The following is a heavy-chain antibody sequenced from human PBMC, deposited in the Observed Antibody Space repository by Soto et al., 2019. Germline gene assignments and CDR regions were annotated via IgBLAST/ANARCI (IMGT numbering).Heavy chain of an antibody. D-gene: IGHD1-26*01. CDR2: IYHSGST. V-gene: IGHV4-4*02. CDR3: ARVSGSYYYGMDV. J-gene: IGHJ6*02. CDR1: GGSISSSNW. Sequence: QVQLQESGPGLVKPSGTLSLTCAVSGGSISSSNWWSWVRQPPGKGLEWIGEIYHSGSTNYNPSLKIRVTISVDKSKNQFSLKLSSVTAADPAVYYCARVSGSYYYGMDVWGQGTTVTVSS.